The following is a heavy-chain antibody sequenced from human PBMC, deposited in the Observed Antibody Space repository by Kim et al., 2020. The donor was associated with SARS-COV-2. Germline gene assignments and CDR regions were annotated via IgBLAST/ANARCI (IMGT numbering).Heavy chain of an antibody. D-gene: IGHD1-1*01. CDR1: GFNFKNYA. Sequence: GGSLRLSCAGSGFNFKNYAMSWVRQAPGKGLEWVSAISDTGGTTLYADSVKGRFTISRDNSKNTLFLQMNSLRAEDTAVYYCAKRGFADDRFFDYWGQGT. CDR3: AKRGFADDRFFDY. V-gene: IGHV3-23*01. CDR2: ISDTGGTT. J-gene: IGHJ4*02.